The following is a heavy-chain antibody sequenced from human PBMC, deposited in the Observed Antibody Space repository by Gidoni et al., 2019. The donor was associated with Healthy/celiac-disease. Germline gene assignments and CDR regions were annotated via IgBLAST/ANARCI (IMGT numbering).Heavy chain of an antibody. J-gene: IGHJ5*02. V-gene: IGHV4-39*01. CDR3: ARLGGPGWFDP. D-gene: IGHD3-10*01. CDR1: GGSISSSSYY. CDR2: IYYSGST. Sequence: QLQLQESGPGLVKPSETLSLPCTVSGGSISSSSYYWGWIRQPPGKGLEWIGSIYYSGSTYYNPSLKSRVTISVDTSKNQFSLKLSSVTAADTAVYYCARLGGPGWFDPWGQGTLVTVSS.